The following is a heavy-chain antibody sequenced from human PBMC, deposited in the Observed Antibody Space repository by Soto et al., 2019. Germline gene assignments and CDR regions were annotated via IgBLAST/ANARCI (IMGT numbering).Heavy chain of an antibody. D-gene: IGHD1-1*01. CDR2: IRTYNGDT. CDR1: GYTFGSHG. Sequence: ASVKVSCKASGYTFGSHGITWVRQAPGQGLVWMGRIRTYNGDTNFAQKVQGRVTFTTDTSTSTAYMELRDLRSDDTGIYFCARGATGELEDWGQGTQVTVAS. CDR3: ARGATGELED. V-gene: IGHV1-18*01. J-gene: IGHJ4*02.